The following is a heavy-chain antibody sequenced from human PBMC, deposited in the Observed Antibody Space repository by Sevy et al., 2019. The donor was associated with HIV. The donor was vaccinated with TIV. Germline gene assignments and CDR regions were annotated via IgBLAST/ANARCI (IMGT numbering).Heavy chain of an antibody. D-gene: IGHD3-10*01. J-gene: IGHJ4*02. CDR2: IYYSGNT. V-gene: IGHV4-59*08. CDR1: GGSITSLY. CDR3: AGENASGRCYS. Sequence: SETLSLPCTVSGGSITSLYWGWIRQPPGKGLEWVANIYYSGNTNYNPSLKSRVTISLNTSKNQFSLRLSSVTAADTAIYYCAGENASGRCYSWGQGTLVTVSS.